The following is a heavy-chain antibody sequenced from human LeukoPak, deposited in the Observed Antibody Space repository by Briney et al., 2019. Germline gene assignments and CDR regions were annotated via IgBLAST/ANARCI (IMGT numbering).Heavy chain of an antibody. CDR2: ISSGSSFI. Sequence: GGSLRLSCAASGFTFSSYSMNWVRQAPGKGLEWISSISSGSSFIYYADSVKGRFTISRDNAKNSLYLQMNSLRAEDTAVYYCARDSGSPQDAFDIWGQGTMVTVSS. CDR1: GFTFSSYS. D-gene: IGHD6-13*01. V-gene: IGHV3-21*01. CDR3: ARDSGSPQDAFDI. J-gene: IGHJ3*02.